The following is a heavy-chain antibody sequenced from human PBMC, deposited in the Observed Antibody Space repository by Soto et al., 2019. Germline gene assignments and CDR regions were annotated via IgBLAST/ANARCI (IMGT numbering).Heavy chain of an antibody. V-gene: IGHV3-7*03. Sequence: LRLSCAASGFTFSSYWMSWVRQAPGKGLEWVANIKQDGSEKYYVDSVKGRFTISRDNAKNSLYLQMNSLRAEDTAVYYCAVYSSSWRAPVYWGQGTLVTVSS. CDR2: IKQDGSEK. D-gene: IGHD6-13*01. CDR3: AVYSSSWRAPVY. CDR1: GFTFSSYW. J-gene: IGHJ4*01.